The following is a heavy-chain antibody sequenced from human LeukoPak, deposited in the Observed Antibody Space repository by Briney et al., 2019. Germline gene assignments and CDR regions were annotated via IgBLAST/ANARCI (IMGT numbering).Heavy chain of an antibody. CDR3: ARDGGLGATTNNWFDP. CDR1: GFTFSSYW. J-gene: IGHJ5*02. V-gene: IGHV3-7*03. Sequence: GSLRLSCAASGFTFSSYWKSWVRQAPGKGLEWVANIKQDGSEKYYVDSVKGRFTISRDNAKNSLYLQMNSLRAEDTAVYYCARDGGLGATTNNWFDPWGQGTLVTVSS. CDR2: IKQDGSEK. D-gene: IGHD5-12*01.